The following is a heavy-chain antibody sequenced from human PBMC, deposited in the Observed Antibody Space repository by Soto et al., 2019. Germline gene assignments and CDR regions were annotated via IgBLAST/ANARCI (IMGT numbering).Heavy chain of an antibody. V-gene: IGHV3-9*01. CDR3: AKAKLLWFGELAYGFDY. J-gene: IGHJ4*02. CDR2: TSWNSGSI. CDR1: GFTFDDYA. Sequence: GGSLRLSCAASGFTFDDYAMHWVWQAPGKGLEWVSGTSWNSGSIGYADSVKGRFTISRDNAKNSLYLQMNSLRAEDTALYFCAKAKLLWFGELAYGFDYWGQGTLVTVSS. D-gene: IGHD3-10*01.